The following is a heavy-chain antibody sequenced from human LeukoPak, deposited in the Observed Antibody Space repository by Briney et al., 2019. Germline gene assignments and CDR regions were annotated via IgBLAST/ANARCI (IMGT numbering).Heavy chain of an antibody. D-gene: IGHD1-26*01. CDR3: ARDWGSGRYYDWYFDL. CDR2: IYTSGST. J-gene: IGHJ2*01. CDR1: GGSISSYY. Sequence: SETLSLTCAVSGGSISSYYWSWIRQPAREGLEWIGRIYTSGSTNYNPSLKSRVTMSVDTSKNQFSLKLSSVTAADTAVYYCARDWGSGRYYDWYFDLWGRGTLVTVSS. V-gene: IGHV4-4*07.